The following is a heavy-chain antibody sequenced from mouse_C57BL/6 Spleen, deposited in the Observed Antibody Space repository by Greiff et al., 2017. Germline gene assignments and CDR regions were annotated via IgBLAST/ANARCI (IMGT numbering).Heavy chain of an antibody. CDR2: IWRGGST. CDR1: GFSLTSYG. V-gene: IGHV2-2*01. Sequence: VKLVESGPGLVQPSQSLSITCTVSGFSLTSYGVHWVRQSPGKGLEWLGVIWRGGSTDYNAAFISRLTISKDNSKSQVFFKMNSLQADDTAIYYCARNHYSNYFYAMDYWGQGTSVTVSS. J-gene: IGHJ4*01. CDR3: ARNHYSNYFYAMDY. D-gene: IGHD2-5*01.